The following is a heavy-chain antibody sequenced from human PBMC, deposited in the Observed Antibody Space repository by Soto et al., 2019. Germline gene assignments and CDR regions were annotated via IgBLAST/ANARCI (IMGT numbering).Heavy chain of an antibody. V-gene: IGHV6-1*01. CDR3: ARGRTATINHYYYMDV. D-gene: IGHD1-7*01. CDR1: GDSVSSNSAA. J-gene: IGHJ6*03. CDR2: TYYRSKWYN. Sequence: QSPTLSLTCAISGDSVSSNSAAWNWIRQSPSRGLEWLGRTYYRSKWYNDYAVSVKSRITINPDTSKNQFSLQLNSVTPEDTAVYYCARGRTATINHYYYMDVWGKGTTVTVSS.